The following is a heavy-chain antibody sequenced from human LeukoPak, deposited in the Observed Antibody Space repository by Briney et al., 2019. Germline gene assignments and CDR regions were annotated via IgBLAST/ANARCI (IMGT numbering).Heavy chain of an antibody. Sequence: ASVKVSCKASGGTFSSYAISWVRQAPGQGLEWMGGIIPIFGTANYAQKFQGRVTITADESTSTAYMELSSLRSEDTAVYYCASGHGSSGYYSSFDYWGQGTLVTVSS. CDR1: GGTFSSYA. V-gene: IGHV1-69*13. CDR3: ASGHGSSGYYSSFDY. J-gene: IGHJ4*02. CDR2: IIPIFGTA. D-gene: IGHD3-22*01.